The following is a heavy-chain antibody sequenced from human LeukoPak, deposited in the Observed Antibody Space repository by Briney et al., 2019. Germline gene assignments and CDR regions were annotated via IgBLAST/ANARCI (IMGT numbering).Heavy chain of an antibody. CDR1: GYTFTGYY. D-gene: IGHD2/OR15-2a*01. Sequence: GASVKVSCKASGYTFTGYYMHWVRQAPGQGLEWMGWINPNSCGTNYAQKFRGRVTMTRDRSISTAYMELSRLRSDDTAVYYCARRRFSTSSYLDSWGQGTLVTVSS. CDR2: INPNSCGT. CDR3: ARRRFSTSSYLDS. J-gene: IGHJ4*02. V-gene: IGHV1-2*02.